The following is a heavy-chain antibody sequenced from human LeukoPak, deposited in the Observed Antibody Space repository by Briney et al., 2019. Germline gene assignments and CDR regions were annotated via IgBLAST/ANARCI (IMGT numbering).Heavy chain of an antibody. CDR2: IYTSGST. J-gene: IGHJ6*02. CDR1: GGSISSYY. CDR3: AGGLYSYGPTYYYYYGMDV. V-gene: IGHV4-4*07. D-gene: IGHD5-18*01. Sequence: SETLSLTCTVSGGSISSYYWSWIRQPAGKGLEWIGRIYTSGSTNYNPSLKSRVTMSVDTSKNQFSLKLSSVTAADTAVYYCAGGLYSYGPTYYYYYGMDVWGQGTTVTVSS.